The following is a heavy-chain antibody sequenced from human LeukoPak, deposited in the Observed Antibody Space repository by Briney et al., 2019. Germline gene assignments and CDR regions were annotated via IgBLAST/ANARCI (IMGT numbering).Heavy chain of an antibody. CDR2: IYPDDSDT. CDR3: ARIRLRAFDI. D-gene: IGHD3-3*02. V-gene: IGHV5-51*01. J-gene: IGHJ3*02. Sequence: GESLKISCKGSGYRLTTYWLAWVRQMPGKGLEWMGIIYPDDSDTRYSPSFQGQVTISADKSISTAYLQWSSLKASDTAMYYCARIRLRAFDIWGQGTMVTVSS. CDR1: GYRLTTYW.